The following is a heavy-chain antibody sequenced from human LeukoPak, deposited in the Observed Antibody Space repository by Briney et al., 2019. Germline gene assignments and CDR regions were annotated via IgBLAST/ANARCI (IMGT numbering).Heavy chain of an antibody. CDR3: AKRYCSGGSCYPLDY. D-gene: IGHD2-15*01. Sequence: GGSLRLSCAASGFSFTSYAMSWVRQAPGKGLEWVSAISVSGGSTYYADSVKGRFTISRDNSKNTLYLQMNSLRAEDTAVYYCAKRYCSGGSCYPLDYWGQGTLVTVSS. CDR2: ISVSGGST. CDR1: GFSFTSYA. J-gene: IGHJ4*02. V-gene: IGHV3-23*01.